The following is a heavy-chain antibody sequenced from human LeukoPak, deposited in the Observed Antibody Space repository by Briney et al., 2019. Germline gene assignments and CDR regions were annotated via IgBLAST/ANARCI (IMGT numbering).Heavy chain of an antibody. J-gene: IGHJ4*02. CDR2: IYYSGST. CDR3: ATFIHDLKLGSGFDY. V-gene: IGHV4-59*08. D-gene: IGHD3-10*01. Sequence: SETLSLTCTVSGGSISSYYRSWIRQPPGKGLEWIGYIYYSGSTNYNPSLKSRVTISVDTSKNQFSLKLSSVTAADTAVYYCATFIHDLKLGSGFDYWGQGTLVTVSS. CDR1: GGSISSYY.